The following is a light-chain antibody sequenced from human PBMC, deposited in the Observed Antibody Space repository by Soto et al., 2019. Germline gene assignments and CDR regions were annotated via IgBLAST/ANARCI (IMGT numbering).Light chain of an antibody. CDR2: DAS. V-gene: IGKV3-11*01. J-gene: IGKJ5*01. CDR3: QQRSNWPPT. CDR1: QSVSSTN. Sequence: EIVLPPSPGTLSLSPGARAPLSRRASQSVSSTNLAWYQQKPGQAPRLLIYDASNRATGIPARFSGSGSGTDFTPTISSLEPEDFAVYYCQQRSNWPPTFGQGTRLEIK.